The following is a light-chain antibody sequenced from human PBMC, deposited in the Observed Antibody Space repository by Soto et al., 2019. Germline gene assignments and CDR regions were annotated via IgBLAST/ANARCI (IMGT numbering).Light chain of an antibody. V-gene: IGKV3-20*01. CDR2: GAS. CDR1: QSVSNSY. CDR3: QQYSNYPYT. J-gene: IGKJ2*01. Sequence: EIVLTQSPGTLSLSPGERAILSCRASQSVSNSYLAWYQQKPGQAPRLLIYGASSRATGIPDKFSGSGSGADFTLTISGLEPEDFAVVYCQQYSNYPYTFGQGTKLEIK.